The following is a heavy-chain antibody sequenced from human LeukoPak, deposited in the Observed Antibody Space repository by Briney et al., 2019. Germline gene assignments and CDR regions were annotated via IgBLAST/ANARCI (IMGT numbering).Heavy chain of an antibody. J-gene: IGHJ6*02. CDR3: ARYTPYYGMDV. Sequence: GGSLKLSCAASGFTFSSSAMSWVRQAPGKGLEWVSAISASGGGTYYADSVKGRFTISRDNAKNSLYLQMNSLRAEDTAVYYCARYTPYYGMDVWGQGTTVTVSS. D-gene: IGHD1-1*01. V-gene: IGHV3-23*01. CDR1: GFTFSSSA. CDR2: ISASGGGT.